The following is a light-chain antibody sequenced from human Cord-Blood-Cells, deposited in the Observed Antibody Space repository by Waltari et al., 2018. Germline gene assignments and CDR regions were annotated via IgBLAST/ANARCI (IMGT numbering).Light chain of an antibody. J-gene: IGLJ1*01. V-gene: IGLV1-44*01. CDR1: SSNIGSNT. Sequence: QSVLTQPPSASGTPGQRVTISCSGSSSNIGSNTVKWYQQLPGTAPNLLIYSNNQRPSGVPDRFSGSKSGTSASLAISGLQSEDEADYYCAAWDDSLNGYVFGTGTKVTVL. CDR3: AAWDDSLNGYV. CDR2: SNN.